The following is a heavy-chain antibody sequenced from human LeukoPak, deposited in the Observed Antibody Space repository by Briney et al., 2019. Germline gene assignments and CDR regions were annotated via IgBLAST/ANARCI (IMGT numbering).Heavy chain of an antibody. CDR2: INHSGST. CDR1: GFTFSSYS. CDR3: ARVCTTVTTGLGNWFDP. J-gene: IGHJ5*02. V-gene: IGHV4-34*01. Sequence: GSLRLSCAASGFTFSSYSMNWVRQAPGKGLEWIGEINHSGSTNYNPSLKSRVTISVDTSKNQFSLKLSSVTAADTAVYYCARVCTTVTTGLGNWFDPWGQGTLVTVSS. D-gene: IGHD4-17*01.